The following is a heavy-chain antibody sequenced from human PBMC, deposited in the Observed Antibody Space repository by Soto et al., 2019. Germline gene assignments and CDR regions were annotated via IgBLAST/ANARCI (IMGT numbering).Heavy chain of an antibody. CDR1: GDSIRSSSY. D-gene: IGHD2-21*01. CDR3: TRGGDPYKTGH. Sequence: PSETLSLTCTVSGDSIRSSSYWGWIRQPPGKGLEWIGSIYSTGNTYYNPSLNSQVTISVDTSKNQFSLKLTSVNTADTAIYYCTRGGDPYKTGHWGQGTLVTVSS. CDR2: IYSTGNT. V-gene: IGHV4-38-2*02. J-gene: IGHJ4*02.